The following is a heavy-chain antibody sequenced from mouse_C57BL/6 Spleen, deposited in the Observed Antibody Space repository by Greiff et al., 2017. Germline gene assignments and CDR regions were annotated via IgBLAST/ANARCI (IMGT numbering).Heavy chain of an antibody. J-gene: IGHJ3*01. CDR3: EKGYDYWFAY. CDR2: IYPGDGDT. CDR1: RYAFSSYW. V-gene: IGHV1-80*01. Sequence: VQLQQSGASVKISCKASRYAFSSYWMNWVKQRPGKGLEWIGQIYPGDGDTNYNGKFKGKATLTADKSSSTAYMQLSSLTSEDSAVYFCEKGYDYWFAYWGQGTLVTVSA. D-gene: IGHD2-4*01.